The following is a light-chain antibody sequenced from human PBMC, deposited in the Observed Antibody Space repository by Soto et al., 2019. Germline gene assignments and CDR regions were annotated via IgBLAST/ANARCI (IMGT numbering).Light chain of an antibody. CDR1: QSINTY. Sequence: DIQMTQSPSSLSASVGDRVTITCRASQSINTYLNWYQQKPGKAPKLLISAASSLQSGVPARFSGSGSGTDFTPIISSVQPEDFATFYCEQSYGSPPTFGQGTKVDIK. CDR3: EQSYGSPPT. J-gene: IGKJ1*01. CDR2: AAS. V-gene: IGKV1-39*01.